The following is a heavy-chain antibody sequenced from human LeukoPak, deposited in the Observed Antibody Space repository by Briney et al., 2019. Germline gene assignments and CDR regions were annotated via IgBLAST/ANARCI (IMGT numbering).Heavy chain of an antibody. CDR2: IYSGGST. V-gene: IGHV3-66*01. CDR1: GFTVSSNY. J-gene: IGHJ6*02. CDR3: ARDGGIVVAGLYYYYGMDV. Sequence: AGGSLRLSCAASGFTVSSNYMSWVRQAPGKGLEWVSVIYSGGSTYYADSVKGRFTISGDNSKNTLYLQMNSLRAEDTAVYYCARDGGIVVAGLYYYYGMDVWGQGTTVTVSS. D-gene: IGHD2-15*01.